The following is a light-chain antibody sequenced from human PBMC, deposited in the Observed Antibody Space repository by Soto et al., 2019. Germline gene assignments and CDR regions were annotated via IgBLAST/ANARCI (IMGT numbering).Light chain of an antibody. V-gene: IGLV2-14*01. Sequence: QSALTQPASVSGSPGQSITISCTGTSSDVGGYNYVSWYQQHPGKAPKLIIYEVSNRPSGVSIRFSGSKSANTASLTISGLQAEDEADYYCSSYTTSSTWVFGGGTKLTVL. J-gene: IGLJ3*02. CDR3: SSYTTSSTWV. CDR1: SSDVGGYNY. CDR2: EVS.